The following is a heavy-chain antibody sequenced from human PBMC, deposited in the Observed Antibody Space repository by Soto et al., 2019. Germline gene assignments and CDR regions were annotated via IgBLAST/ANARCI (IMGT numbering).Heavy chain of an antibody. CDR1: GGSISSGDYY. D-gene: IGHD3-3*01. V-gene: IGHV4-30-4*01. Sequence: QVQLQESGPGLVKPSQTLSLTCTVSGGSISSGDYYWSWIRQPTGKGLEWIGYIYYSGSTYYNPSLKSRVTISVDTSKNQFSLKLSSVTAADTAVYYCARALRITIFGVVFSDGMDVWGQGTTVTVSS. CDR2: IYYSGST. CDR3: ARALRITIFGVVFSDGMDV. J-gene: IGHJ6*02.